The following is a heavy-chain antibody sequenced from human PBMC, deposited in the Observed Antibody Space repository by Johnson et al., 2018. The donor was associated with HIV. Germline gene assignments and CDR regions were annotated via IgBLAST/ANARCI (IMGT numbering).Heavy chain of an antibody. V-gene: IGHV3-66*01. J-gene: IGHJ3*02. Sequence: EVQLLESGGGLVQPGGSLRLSCAASGFSVSSNYMTWVRQGPGKGLEWVSVINSGGSTYYADSVKGRFTISRDNSKNTLYLQMNSLRAEDTAVYYCARACRDGYTCDAFDIWGQGTMVTVSS. CDR1: GFSVSSNY. CDR2: INSGGST. CDR3: ARACRDGYTCDAFDI. D-gene: IGHD5-24*01.